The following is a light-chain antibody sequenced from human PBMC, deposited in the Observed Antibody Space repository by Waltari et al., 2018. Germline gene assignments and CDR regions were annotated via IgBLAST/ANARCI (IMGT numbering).Light chain of an antibody. CDR1: SSNIGAGFD. J-gene: IGLJ3*02. Sequence: QSVLTQPPSVSGAPGQRVTISCTGSSSNIGAGFDVNWYQQLPGAAPKLLIFSNNDRPSGVPDRVSGSESGTSASLAITGRQAEDEAVYYCQTYDDSLSRPVLGGGTKLTVL. V-gene: IGLV1-40*01. CDR2: SNN. CDR3: QTYDDSLSRPV.